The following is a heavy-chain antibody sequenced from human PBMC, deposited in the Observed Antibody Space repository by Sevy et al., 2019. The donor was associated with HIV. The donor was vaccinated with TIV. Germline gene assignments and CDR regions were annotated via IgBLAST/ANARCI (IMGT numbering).Heavy chain of an antibody. D-gene: IGHD6-19*01. V-gene: IGHV3-33*07. CDR2: IRYDGTKK. CDR1: GFTFSSYG. J-gene: IGHJ6*01. Sequence: GGSLRLSCGASGFTFSSYGMYWVRQVPGKGLEWVVLIRYDGTKKDYTDSVKGRFTISRDNSKNTLILQMDSLRVEDTAVYYCARAIGSSGSTYYYYYGMDVWGQGTTVTVSS. CDR3: ARAIGSSGSTYYYYYGMDV.